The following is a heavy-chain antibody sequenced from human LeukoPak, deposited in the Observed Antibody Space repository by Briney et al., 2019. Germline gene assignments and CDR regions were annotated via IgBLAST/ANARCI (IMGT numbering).Heavy chain of an antibody. CDR2: ISAYNGNT. J-gene: IGHJ4*02. CDR3: ARDLLEMATIPFDY. D-gene: IGHD5-24*01. CDR1: GYTFTGYY. Sequence: ASMKVSCKASGYTFTGYYMHWVRQAPGQGLEWMGWISAYNGNTNYAQKLQGRVTMTTDTSTSTAYMELRSLRSDDTAVYYCARDLLEMATIPFDYWGQGTLVTVSS. V-gene: IGHV1-18*04.